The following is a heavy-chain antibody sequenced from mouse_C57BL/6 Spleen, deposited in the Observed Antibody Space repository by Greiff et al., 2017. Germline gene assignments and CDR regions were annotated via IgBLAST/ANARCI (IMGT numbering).Heavy chain of an antibody. V-gene: IGHV1-26*01. CDR2: INPNNGGT. CDR1: GYTFTDYY. CDR3: ARNGFLYAMDY. J-gene: IGHJ4*01. Sequence: VQLQQSGPELVKPGASVKISCKASGYTFTDYYMNWVKQSHGKSLEWIGDINPNNGGTSYNQKFKGKATLTVDKSSSTAYMELRSLTSEDSAVYYCARNGFLYAMDYWGQGTSVTVSS.